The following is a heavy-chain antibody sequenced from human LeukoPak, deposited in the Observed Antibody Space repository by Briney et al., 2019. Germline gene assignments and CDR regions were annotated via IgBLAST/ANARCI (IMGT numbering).Heavy chain of an antibody. V-gene: IGHV3-7*05. Sequence: PGGSLRLSCAASGFTYNMNWVRQAPGKGLEWVANIKQDGSEKYYVDSVKGRLTISRDNAKNSLYLQMNSLRAEDTAVYYCARSPYSYGFAFDYWGQGTLVTVSS. CDR2: IKQDGSEK. CDR1: GFTYN. D-gene: IGHD5-18*01. J-gene: IGHJ4*02. CDR3: ARSPYSYGFAFDY.